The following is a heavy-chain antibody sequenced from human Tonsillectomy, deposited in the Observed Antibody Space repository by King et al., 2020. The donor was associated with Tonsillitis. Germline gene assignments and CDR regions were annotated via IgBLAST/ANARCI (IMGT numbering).Heavy chain of an antibody. D-gene: IGHD3-10*01. J-gene: IGHJ4*02. V-gene: IGHV3-7*03. CDR1: GFTFSSYW. CDR2: IKQDGSEK. CDR3: AGGSYSPDY. Sequence: VQLVESGGGLVQPGGSLRLSCAASGFTFSSYWMSWVRQAPGKGLEWVSNIKQDGSEKYYVDSVKGRFTISRDNAKNSLYLQKNSLRAEDTAVYYCAGGSYSPDYWGQGTLVTVSS.